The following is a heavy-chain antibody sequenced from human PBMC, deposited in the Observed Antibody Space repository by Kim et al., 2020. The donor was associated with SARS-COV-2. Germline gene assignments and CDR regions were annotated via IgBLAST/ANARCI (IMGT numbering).Heavy chain of an antibody. D-gene: IGHD2-21*01. CDR3: ARHTRSIPFDF. V-gene: IGHV5-51*01. CDR1: GYSFNTYW. J-gene: IGHJ4*02. Sequence: GESLKISCKGSGYSFNTYWIGWVRQMPGKGLEWMGIIYPGDSETRYSPSFQGQVTMSADKSIDTAYLQWRSLRASDTAMYYCARHTRSIPFDFWGPGTLV. CDR2: IYPGDSET.